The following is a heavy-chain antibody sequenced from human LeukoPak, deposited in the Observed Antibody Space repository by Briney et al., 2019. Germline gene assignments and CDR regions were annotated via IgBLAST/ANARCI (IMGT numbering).Heavy chain of an antibody. CDR2: IKSKRQGGTR. Sequence: GGSLRLSCAASGFTVSSNYMSWVRQPPGKGLEWVGRIKSKRQGGTRDYAAPVKGRFSISRDDSQNTLYLQMNSLKTEDTAVYYCIPDVLDMITFGLDVWGQGTMDTVSS. CDR3: IPDVLDMITFGLDV. D-gene: IGHD3-16*01. CDR1: GFTVSSNY. V-gene: IGHV3-15*01. J-gene: IGHJ3*01.